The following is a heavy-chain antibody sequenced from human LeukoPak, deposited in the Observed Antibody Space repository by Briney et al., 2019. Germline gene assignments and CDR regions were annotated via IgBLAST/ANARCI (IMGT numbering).Heavy chain of an antibody. CDR3: ASGSRSSYRTYYFDS. V-gene: IGHV6-1*01. CDR2: TFYRSKWHH. J-gene: IGHJ4*02. D-gene: IGHD3-10*01. CDR1: GDSVSSNSGS. Sequence: QTLSLTCAISGDSVSSNSGSWHWIRQSPSRGLEWLGRTFYRSKWHHVHAVSVKSRININPNTSKNQFSLQLDSVTPEDTAVYYCASGSRSSYRTYYFDSWGQGTLVSVSS.